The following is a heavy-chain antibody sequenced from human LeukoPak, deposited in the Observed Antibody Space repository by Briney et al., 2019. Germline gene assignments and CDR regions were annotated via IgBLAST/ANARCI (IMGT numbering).Heavy chain of an antibody. J-gene: IGHJ4*02. D-gene: IGHD2-15*01. CDR1: GFTFSSYW. CDR2: INQDGTGK. V-gene: IGHV3-7*01. CDR3: AKYCGGGNCINGLDY. Sequence: PGGSLRLSCAASGFTFSSYWMSWVRQAPGKGLEWVANINQDGTGKYHVESVKGRFAISRDNAYNSLYLQTNSLRAEDTAVYYCAKYCGGGNCINGLDYWGQGTLVTVSS.